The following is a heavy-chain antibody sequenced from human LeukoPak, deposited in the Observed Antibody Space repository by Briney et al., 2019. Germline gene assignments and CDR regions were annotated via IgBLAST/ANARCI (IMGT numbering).Heavy chain of an antibody. CDR1: GYSFTSYW. Sequence: GESLKISCKGSGYSFTSYWIGWVRQMPGKGLEWMGIIYPGDSDTRYSPSFQGQVTISADKSISTVYLQWSSLKASDTAMYYCASCTVAGTQAFGYWGQGTLVTVSS. CDR2: IYPGDSDT. CDR3: ASCTVAGTQAFGY. D-gene: IGHD6-19*01. J-gene: IGHJ4*02. V-gene: IGHV5-51*01.